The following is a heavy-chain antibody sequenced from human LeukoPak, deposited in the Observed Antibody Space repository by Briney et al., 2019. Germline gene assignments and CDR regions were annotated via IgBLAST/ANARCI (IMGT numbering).Heavy chain of an antibody. CDR1: GFTFSSYG. J-gene: IGHJ4*02. Sequence: GGSLRLSCAASGFTFSSYGMSWVRQAPGKGLEWVAVISYDGSNKYYADSVKGRFTISRDNSKNTLHLQMNSLRAEDTAVYYCARWTTVTTGVDYWGQGTLVTVSS. CDR2: ISYDGSNK. CDR3: ARWTTVTTGVDY. V-gene: IGHV3-30*03. D-gene: IGHD4-17*01.